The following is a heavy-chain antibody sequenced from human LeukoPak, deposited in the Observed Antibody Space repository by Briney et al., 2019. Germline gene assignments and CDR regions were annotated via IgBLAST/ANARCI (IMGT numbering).Heavy chain of an antibody. J-gene: IGHJ4*02. D-gene: IGHD2-21*01. CDR1: GFTFSSYG. V-gene: IGHV3-30*02. CDR2: IRYDGSNK. Sequence: GGSLRLSCAASGFTFSSYGMHWGRQGPVKGLEWVAFIRYDGSNKYYADSVKGRFTISRDNSKNTLYLQMNSLRAEDTAVYYCAKDFRPVGIYWGQGTLVTVSS. CDR3: AKDFRPVGIY.